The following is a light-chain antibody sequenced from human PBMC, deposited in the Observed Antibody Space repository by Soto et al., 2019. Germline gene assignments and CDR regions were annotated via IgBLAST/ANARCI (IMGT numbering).Light chain of an antibody. Sequence: EVVLTQSPGTLSLSPGERATLSCRASQSVSANYLVWYQQSPGQAPRLLIYGASSRATGVPDRFSGSGSGTDFTLTTTSLQPEDFAVYYCQHYESSSSITFGHGTRVEIK. J-gene: IGKJ5*01. CDR1: QSVSANY. V-gene: IGKV3-20*01. CDR2: GAS. CDR3: QHYESSSSIT.